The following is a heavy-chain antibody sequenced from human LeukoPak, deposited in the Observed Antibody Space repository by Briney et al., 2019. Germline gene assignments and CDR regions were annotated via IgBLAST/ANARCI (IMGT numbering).Heavy chain of an antibody. V-gene: IGHV3-11*04. D-gene: IGHD1-26*01. Sequence: PGGSLRLSCAASGFTFSDYHMNWIRQAPGKGLEWVSYISSSGSSTYYADSVKGRFTISRDNAKNSLYLQMNSLRAEDTAVYYCARDKIVGATHFDYWGQGTLVTVSS. CDR3: ARDKIVGATHFDY. J-gene: IGHJ4*02. CDR2: ISSSGSST. CDR1: GFTFSDYH.